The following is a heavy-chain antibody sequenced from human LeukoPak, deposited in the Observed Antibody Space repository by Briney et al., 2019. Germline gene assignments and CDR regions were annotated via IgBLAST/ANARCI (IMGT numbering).Heavy chain of an antibody. CDR1: GYTFTGYY. Sequence: GASVKVSCKASGYTFTGYYMHWVRQAPGQGLEWMGWINGGNGDTKYSQKFQGRVTITRDTSASTAYMELSSLRSEDTAVYYCARSSITPYYFVYWGQGTLVTVSS. J-gene: IGHJ4*02. CDR2: INGGNGDT. V-gene: IGHV1-3*01. CDR3: ARSSITPYYFVY. D-gene: IGHD3-10*01.